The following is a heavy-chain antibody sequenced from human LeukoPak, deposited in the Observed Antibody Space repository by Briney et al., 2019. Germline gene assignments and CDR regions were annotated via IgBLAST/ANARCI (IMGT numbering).Heavy chain of an antibody. CDR3: GIKRSGVGPFNY. CDR1: GFTFCSYA. CDR2: IGDSGVRT. Sequence: GGSLRPSCTVCGFTFCSYAMSWLRQAPGKGLEWVSGIGDSGVRTYYADSVKGRFTISRDNSKNTLYLQMSSLRAEDTAVYYCGIKRSGVGPFNYWGQGTLVTVSS. D-gene: IGHD1-26*01. V-gene: IGHV3-23*01. J-gene: IGHJ4*02.